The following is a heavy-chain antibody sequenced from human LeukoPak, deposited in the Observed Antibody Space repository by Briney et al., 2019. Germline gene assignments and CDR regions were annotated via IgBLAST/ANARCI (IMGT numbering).Heavy chain of an antibody. CDR2: ISSSSSYI. Sequence: GGSLRLSCAASGFTFSSYSMNWVRQAPGKGLEWVSSISSSSSYIYYADSVKGRFTISRDNAKNSLYLQMNSLRAEDTAVYYCVREDGYNSRALDYWGQGTLVTVSS. CDR3: VREDGYNSRALDY. CDR1: GFTFSSYS. D-gene: IGHD5-24*01. V-gene: IGHV3-21*01. J-gene: IGHJ4*02.